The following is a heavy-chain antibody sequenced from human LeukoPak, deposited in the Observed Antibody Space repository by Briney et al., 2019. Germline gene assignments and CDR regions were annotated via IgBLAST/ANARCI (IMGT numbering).Heavy chain of an antibody. CDR2: INHSGST. Sequence: SETLSLTCGVYGGSFSTYYWSWLRQPPGKGREWIGEINHSGSTNYNPSLKSRVTISVDTSKNQFSMKLTSVTAADTAVYFCARHRGGYAYGYVAGYFDYWGQGTLVTVSS. CDR1: GGSFSTYY. J-gene: IGHJ4*02. CDR3: ARHRGGYAYGYVAGYFDY. V-gene: IGHV4-34*01. D-gene: IGHD5-18*01.